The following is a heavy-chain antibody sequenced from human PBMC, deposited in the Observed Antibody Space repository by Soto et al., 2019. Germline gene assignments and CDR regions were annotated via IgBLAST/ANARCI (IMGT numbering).Heavy chain of an antibody. V-gene: IGHV3-23*01. CDR1: GSTFSSYA. J-gene: IGHJ6*03. CDR3: LQNFGPSYYYYMDV. D-gene: IGHD3-10*01. CDR2: ISDSVGST. Sequence: EVQLLESGGGLVQPGGSLRLSCAASGSTFSSYAMSWVRQAPGEGLEWVSSISDSVGSTNYVDSVKGQFTISRDNSKNMLYLQRTSLRGEDTAVYYCLQNFGPSYYYYMDVWGKGTTVTVSS.